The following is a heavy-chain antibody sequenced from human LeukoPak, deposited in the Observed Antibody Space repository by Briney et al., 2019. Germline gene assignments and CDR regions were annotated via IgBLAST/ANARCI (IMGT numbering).Heavy chain of an antibody. CDR1: GFTFSSRDW. CDR3: ARDLLGWELHYFDY. V-gene: IGHV3-7*01. Sequence: GGSLRLSCVASGFTFSSRDWMTWVRQAPGKGLEWVANIKQDGSEKNYVDSVKGRFTISRDNAKNSVDLQMNSLRAEDTAVYYCARDLLGWELHYFDYWGQGTLVTVSS. CDR2: IKQDGSEK. J-gene: IGHJ4*02. D-gene: IGHD1-26*01.